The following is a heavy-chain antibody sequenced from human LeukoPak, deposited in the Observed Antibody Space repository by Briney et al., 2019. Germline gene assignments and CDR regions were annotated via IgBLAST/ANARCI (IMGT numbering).Heavy chain of an antibody. D-gene: IGHD5-24*01. Sequence: GGSLRLSCAASGFTFSTYGMHWVRQAPGKGLEWVSTVSGHADSTYYADSVKGRFTISRDNSKNTLYLQMNSLRAEDMAVYYCAKGRGWLQFFDYWGQGTLVTVSS. CDR2: VSGHADST. CDR1: GFTFSTYG. CDR3: AKGRGWLQFFDY. J-gene: IGHJ4*02. V-gene: IGHV3-23*01.